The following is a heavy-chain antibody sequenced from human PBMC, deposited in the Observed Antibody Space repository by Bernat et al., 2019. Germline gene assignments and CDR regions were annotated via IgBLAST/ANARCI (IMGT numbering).Heavy chain of an antibody. Sequence: QVQLVQSGAEVKKPGSSVKVSCKASGGTFSSYAISWVRQAPGQGLEWMGGIILIFGTANYAQKFQGRVTITADESTSTAYMELSSLRSEDTAVYYCARDISRTTVTTPDGGAFDIWGQGTMVTVSS. V-gene: IGHV1-69*01. D-gene: IGHD4-11*01. J-gene: IGHJ3*02. CDR1: GGTFSSYA. CDR3: ARDISRTTVTTPDGGAFDI. CDR2: IILIFGTA.